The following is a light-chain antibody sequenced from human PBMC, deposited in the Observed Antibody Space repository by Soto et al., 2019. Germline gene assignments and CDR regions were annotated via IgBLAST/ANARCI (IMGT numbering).Light chain of an antibody. V-gene: IGKV1-39*01. CDR3: QQSYSTPFT. J-gene: IGKJ3*01. CDR2: AAS. Sequence: DIQMTQSPSSLSASVGYRVTITCRASQSISSYLNWYQQKPGKAPKILIYAASSLQSGLPSRFSGSASGTDGTITISSLKTEDGSTYYGQQSYSTPFTFGPGTKVDIK. CDR1: QSISSY.